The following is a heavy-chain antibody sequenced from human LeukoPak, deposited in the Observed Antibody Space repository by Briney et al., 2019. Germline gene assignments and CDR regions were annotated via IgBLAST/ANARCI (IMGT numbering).Heavy chain of an antibody. V-gene: IGHV3-23*01. J-gene: IGHJ4*02. CDR1: GFTFSSYA. Sequence: GGSLRLSCAASGFTFSSYAMSWVRQAPGKGLEWVSAISGSGGSTYYADSVKGRFTISRDNSKSTLYLQMNSLRAEDTAVYYCASYIAAAGKGNSDYWGQGTLVTVSS. D-gene: IGHD6-13*01. CDR2: ISGSGGST. CDR3: ASYIAAAGKGNSDY.